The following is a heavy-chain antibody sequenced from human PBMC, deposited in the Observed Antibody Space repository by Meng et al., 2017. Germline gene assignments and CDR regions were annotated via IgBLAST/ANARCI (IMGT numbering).Heavy chain of an antibody. J-gene: IGHJ4*02. Sequence: GQSVESGGGLIQPGGSLRLSCAASGFTVSSNYMSWVRQAPGKGLEWVSVIYSCGSTYYADSVKGRFTISRDNSKNTLYLQMNSLRPEDTAVYYCLDEAPRSDYWGQGSLVTVSS. CDR2: IYSCGST. CDR1: GFTVSSNY. V-gene: IGHV3-66*03. CDR3: LDEAPRSDY. D-gene: IGHD1-1*01.